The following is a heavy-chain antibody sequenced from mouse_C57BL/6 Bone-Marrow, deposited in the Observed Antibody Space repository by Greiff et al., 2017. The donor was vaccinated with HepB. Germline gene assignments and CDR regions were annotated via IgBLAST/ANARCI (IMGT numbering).Heavy chain of an antibody. Sequence: QVQLQQSGAELVRPGTSVKMSCKASGYTFTNYWIGWAKQRPGHGLEWIGDIYPGGGYTNYNEKFKGKATLTADKSSSTAYMQFSSLTAEDSAIYYCARPCNPYFDYWGQGTTLTVSS. D-gene: IGHD2-1*01. CDR2: IYPGGGYT. CDR1: GYTFTNYW. CDR3: ARPCNPYFDY. V-gene: IGHV1-63*01. J-gene: IGHJ2*01.